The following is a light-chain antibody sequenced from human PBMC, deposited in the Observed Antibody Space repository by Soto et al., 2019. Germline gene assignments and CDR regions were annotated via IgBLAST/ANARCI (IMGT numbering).Light chain of an antibody. Sequence: VLTQEPSLTVSPGGTVTLTCVSSTGAVTNGHYPYWFQQKPGQAPRTLIYDTTNRHSWTPARFSGSLLGGKAALTLSGAQPEDEAEYYCLLSYNGPYVFGTGTKVTVL. CDR1: TGAVTNGHY. V-gene: IGLV7-46*01. J-gene: IGLJ1*01. CDR3: LLSYNGPYV. CDR2: DTT.